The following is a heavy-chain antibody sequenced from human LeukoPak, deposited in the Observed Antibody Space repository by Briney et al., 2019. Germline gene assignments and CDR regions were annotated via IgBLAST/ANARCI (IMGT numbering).Heavy chain of an antibody. D-gene: IGHD1-1*01. CDR3: ATERISRRIWPAH. Sequence: GGSLRLSCVASGFTFSNYWMHWVRQAPGKGLVWVSRIKFDGIETNYAASVTGRFTISRDNAKNTHYLQLTSLIAEDTALHYCATERISRRIWPAHWRQGTLVTVSS. CDR2: IKFDGIET. V-gene: IGHV3-74*01. J-gene: IGHJ4*02. CDR1: GFTFSNYW.